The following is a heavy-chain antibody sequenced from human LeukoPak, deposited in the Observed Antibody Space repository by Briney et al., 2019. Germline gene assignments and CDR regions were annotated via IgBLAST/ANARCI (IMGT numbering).Heavy chain of an antibody. Sequence: GRSLRLSCAASGFTLDDYAMHWVRQAPGKGLEWVSGISWNSGSIGYADSVKGRFTISRDNAKNSLYLQMNSLRAEDTALYYCAKTMVRGVMAPFDYWGQGTLVTVSS. CDR1: GFTLDDYA. CDR3: AKTMVRGVMAPFDY. CDR2: ISWNSGSI. J-gene: IGHJ4*02. D-gene: IGHD3-10*01. V-gene: IGHV3-9*01.